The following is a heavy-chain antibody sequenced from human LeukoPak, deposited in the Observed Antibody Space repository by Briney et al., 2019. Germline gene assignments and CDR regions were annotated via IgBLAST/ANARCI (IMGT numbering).Heavy chain of an antibody. Sequence: GGSLRLSCAASGFTFDDYAMHWVRQAPGKGLEWVSGISWNSGSIGYADSVKGRFTISRGNAKNSLYLQMNSLRAEDTALYYCAKGILGGRNGWFDPWGQGTLVTVSS. V-gene: IGHV3-9*01. CDR2: ISWNSGSI. CDR3: AKGILGGRNGWFDP. J-gene: IGHJ5*02. CDR1: GFTFDDYA. D-gene: IGHD3-16*01.